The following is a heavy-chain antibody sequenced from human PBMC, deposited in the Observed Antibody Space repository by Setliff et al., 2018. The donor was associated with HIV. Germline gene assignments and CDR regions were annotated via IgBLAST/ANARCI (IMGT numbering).Heavy chain of an antibody. CDR2: VTHSGRT. J-gene: IGHJ4*02. V-gene: IGHV4-34*01. CDR1: GFTFDDYG. Sequence: PGGSLRLSCAASGFTFDDYGMSWIRQPPGKGLEWIGEVTHSGRTNYNPSLESRASISVDTSKNQFSLKLTSLTAADTAVYYCARRGYYDTVGYWDYWGPGTLVTVSS. CDR3: ARRGYYDTVGYWDY. D-gene: IGHD3-22*01.